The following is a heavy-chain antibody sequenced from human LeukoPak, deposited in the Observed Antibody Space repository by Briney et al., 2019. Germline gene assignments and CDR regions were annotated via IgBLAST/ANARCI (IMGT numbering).Heavy chain of an antibody. J-gene: IGHJ6*03. CDR1: GYTFSNYD. CDR3: ARGTEEYQLPDITIFEVSNYCYMDV. D-gene: IGHD3-3*01. CDR2: INTNTGNP. V-gene: IGHV7-4-1*02. Sequence: ASVKVSCKASGYTFSNYDMNWVRQAPGQGLEWMGWINTNTGNPTYAQGFTGRFVFSLDTSVSTAYLQISSLKAEDTAVYYCARGTEEYQLPDITIFEVSNYCYMDVWGKGTTVTVSS.